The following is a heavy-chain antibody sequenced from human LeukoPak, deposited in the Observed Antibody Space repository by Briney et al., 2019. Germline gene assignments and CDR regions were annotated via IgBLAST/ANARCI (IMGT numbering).Heavy chain of an antibody. CDR3: ARDRDFMVRGVSGDDAFDI. CDR2: IWYDGSNK. Sequence: GRSLRLSCAASGFTFSSYGMHWVRQAPGKGLEWVAVIWYDGSNKYYADSVKGRFTISRDNSKNTLYLQMNSLRAEDTAVYYCARDRDFMVRGVSGDDAFDIWGQGTMVTVSS. CDR1: GFTFSSYG. J-gene: IGHJ3*02. D-gene: IGHD3-10*01. V-gene: IGHV3-33*01.